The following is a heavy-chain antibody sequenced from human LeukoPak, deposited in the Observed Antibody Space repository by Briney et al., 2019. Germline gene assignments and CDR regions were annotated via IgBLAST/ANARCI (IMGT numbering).Heavy chain of an antibody. D-gene: IGHD4-17*01. CDR3: ARGYGDYVRYYMDV. J-gene: IGHJ6*03. CDR1: GGSFSGYY. Sequence: SETLSLTCAVYGGSFSGYYWSWIRQPPGKGLEWIGEINHSGSTNYNPSLKSRVTISVDTSKNQFSLKLNSVTAADTAVYYCARGYGDYVRYYMDVWGKGTTVTVSS. V-gene: IGHV4-34*01. CDR2: INHSGST.